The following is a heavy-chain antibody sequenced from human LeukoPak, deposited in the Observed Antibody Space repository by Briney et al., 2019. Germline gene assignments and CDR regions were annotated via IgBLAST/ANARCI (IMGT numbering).Heavy chain of an antibody. V-gene: IGHV1-69*04. CDR2: IIPILGIA. Sequence: ASVKVSCKASGGTFSSYAISWVRQAPGQGLEWMGRIIPILGIANYAQKFQGRVTITADKSTSTAYMELSSLRSEDTAVYYCARDSGYDSGWVTYVDSWGKGPLLTVS. D-gene: IGHD5-12*01. CDR3: ARDSGYDSGWVTYVDS. J-gene: IGHJ4*02. CDR1: GGTFSSYA.